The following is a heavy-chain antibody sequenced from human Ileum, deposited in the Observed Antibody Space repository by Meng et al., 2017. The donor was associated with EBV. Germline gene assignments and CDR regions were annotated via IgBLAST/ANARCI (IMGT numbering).Heavy chain of an antibody. D-gene: IGHD1-26*01. Sequence: QVRLHPGGAGLLKPSETLPLSCAVYGGSFTDYYWNWNRQPPGKGLEWIGEINPSEGTNYNPSLKSRVTISVDTSKNQFSLKMNSLTAADTDIYYCARRGSYGGGCDYWGQGTLVTVSS. V-gene: IGHV4-34*01. CDR1: GGSFTDYY. J-gene: IGHJ4*02. CDR3: ARRGSYGGGCDY. CDR2: INPSEGT.